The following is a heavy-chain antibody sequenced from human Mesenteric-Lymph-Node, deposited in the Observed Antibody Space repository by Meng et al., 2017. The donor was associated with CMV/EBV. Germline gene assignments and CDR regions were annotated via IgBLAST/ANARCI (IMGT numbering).Heavy chain of an antibody. Sequence: GGSLRLSCAASGFTFSSYAMSWVRQAPGRGLEWVANIEQDGSDQHYLDSVKGRFTTSRDNARNSLYLQMSSLRAEDTAVYYCARDLYSFRGAYLGGFDYWGQGTLVTVSS. CDR2: IEQDGSDQ. CDR3: ARDLYSFRGAYLGGFDY. CDR1: GFTFSSYA. J-gene: IGHJ4*02. D-gene: IGHD3-10*01. V-gene: IGHV3-7*01.